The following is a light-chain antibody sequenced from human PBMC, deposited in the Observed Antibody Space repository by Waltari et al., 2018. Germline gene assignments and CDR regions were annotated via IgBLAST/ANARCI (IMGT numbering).Light chain of an antibody. CDR2: VDSDGSH. V-gene: IGLV4-69*01. J-gene: IGLJ3*02. CDR1: SAHSTNT. Sequence: QLVLTQSPSASASLGASVKLTCTLSSAHSTNTIAWHQQQPEKGPRYLMKVDSDGSHSKGDQIPDLFSGSSSGAEHYLTISSLQSEDEADYYCQTGGHGTWVFGGGTKLTVL. CDR3: QTGGHGTWV.